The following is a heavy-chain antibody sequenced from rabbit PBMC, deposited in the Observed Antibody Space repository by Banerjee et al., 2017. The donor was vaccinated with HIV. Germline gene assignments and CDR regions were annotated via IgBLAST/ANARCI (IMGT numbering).Heavy chain of an antibody. D-gene: IGHD6-1*01. Sequence: QEQLEESGGDLVKPGASLTLTCTASGFSFSSNYWICWVRQAPGSGLEWIACMYAGSSGSTYYASWAKGRFTISKTSSTTVTLQMTSLTAADTATYFCARGTWGYVGYANALGLWGQGTLVTVS. CDR2: MYAGSSGST. V-gene: IGHV1S45*01. CDR1: GFSFSSNYW. CDR3: ARGTWGYVGYANALGL. J-gene: IGHJ3*01.